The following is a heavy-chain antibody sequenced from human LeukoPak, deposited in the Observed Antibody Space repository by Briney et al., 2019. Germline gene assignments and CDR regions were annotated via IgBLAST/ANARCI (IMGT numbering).Heavy chain of an antibody. CDR1: GGSFSGYY. V-gene: IGHV4-34*01. J-gene: IGHJ3*02. CDR2: IYHGGST. Sequence: SETLSLTCAVYGGSFSGYYWSWIRQPPGKGLEWIGEIYHGGSTNYNPSLKSRVTISVDKSKNQFSLKLSSVTAADTAVYYCARDLADDAFDIWGQGTMVTVSS. CDR3: ARDLADDAFDI.